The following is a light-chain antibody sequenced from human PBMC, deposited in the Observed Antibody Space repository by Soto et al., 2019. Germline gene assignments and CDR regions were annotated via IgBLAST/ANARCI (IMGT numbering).Light chain of an antibody. CDR1: QSVSSSY. CDR2: GAS. J-gene: IGKJ1*01. Sequence: IVLTQSHGTLSLSPGERATLSCRASQSVSSSYLAWYQQKPGQAPRLLIYGASSRATGIPDRFSGSGSGTDFTLTISRLEPEDFAVYYCQQYGSSPGTFGQGTKVDIK. CDR3: QQYGSSPGT. V-gene: IGKV3-20*01.